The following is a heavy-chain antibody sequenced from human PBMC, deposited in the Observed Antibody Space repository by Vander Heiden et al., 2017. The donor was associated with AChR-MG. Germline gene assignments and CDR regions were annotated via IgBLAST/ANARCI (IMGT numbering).Heavy chain of an antibody. Sequence: QITLKESGPTLVKPTQTLTLTCTFSGFSLSTSGLGVGWIRQPPGKALEWLALIYWDDNKRYSPSMNSRLTITKDTSKNQVVLTMTNMDPVETATYYCANRLGRMGDSGYEGNAFDYWGQGTLVTVSS. V-gene: IGHV2-5*02. CDR2: IYWDDNK. J-gene: IGHJ4*02. CDR3: ANRLGRMGDSGYEGNAFDY. D-gene: IGHD5-12*01. CDR1: GFSLSTSGLG.